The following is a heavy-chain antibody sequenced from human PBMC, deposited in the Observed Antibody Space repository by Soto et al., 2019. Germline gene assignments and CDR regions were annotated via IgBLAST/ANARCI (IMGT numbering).Heavy chain of an antibody. J-gene: IGHJ6*03. Sequence: PGGSLRLSCAASGFTFSSYAMSWVRQAPGKGLEWVSAISGSGGSTYYADSVKGRFTISRDNSKNTLYLQMNSLRAEDTAVYYCAKDSGYDFWSGYYREAPYYYYYMDVWGKGTTVTVSS. V-gene: IGHV3-23*01. CDR2: ISGSGGST. CDR3: AKDSGYDFWSGYYREAPYYYYYMDV. D-gene: IGHD3-3*01. CDR1: GFTFSSYA.